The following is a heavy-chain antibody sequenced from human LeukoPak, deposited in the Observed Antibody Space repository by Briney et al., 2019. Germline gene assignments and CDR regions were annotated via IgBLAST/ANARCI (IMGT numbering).Heavy chain of an antibody. CDR3: ARRRHANNGVDV. J-gene: IGHJ6*02. CDR1: GDSDSTTTSI. Sequence: SQTLSLTCAISGDSDSTTTSIWNWIRQSPSRGLEWLGRTYYRSKWNYDYADSVKSRITISPDTSENQFSLQLQFVTPEDSAVYYCARRRHANNGVDVWGQGTTVTVSS. CDR2: TYYRSKWNY. V-gene: IGHV6-1*01.